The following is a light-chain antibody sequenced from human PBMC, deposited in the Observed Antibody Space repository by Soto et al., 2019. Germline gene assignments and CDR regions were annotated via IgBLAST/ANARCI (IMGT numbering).Light chain of an antibody. J-gene: IGKJ2*01. CDR2: GAS. Sequence: EIVLTQSPGTLSLSPGERATLSCRASQSVSSSYLAWYQQKPGQAPRLLIYGASIRATGIPDRFSGSGSGTDFTLTISRLEPEDFAVYYCQQYGSSPGYTFGQGTQLEIK. CDR1: QSVSSSY. CDR3: QQYGSSPGYT. V-gene: IGKV3-20*01.